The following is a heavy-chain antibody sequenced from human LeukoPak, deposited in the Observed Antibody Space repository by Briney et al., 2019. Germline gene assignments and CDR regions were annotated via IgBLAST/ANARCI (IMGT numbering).Heavy chain of an antibody. CDR2: IIPILGIA. CDR1: GGTFSSYA. Sequence: ASVKVSCKASGGTFSSYAISWVRQAPGQGLEWMGRIIPILGIANYAQKFQGRVTITADKSTSTAYMELSSLRSEDTAVYYCARVRRNDYGDYVGGAFDIWGRGTTVTVSS. CDR3: ARVRRNDYGDYVGGAFDI. D-gene: IGHD4-17*01. J-gene: IGHJ3*02. V-gene: IGHV1-69*04.